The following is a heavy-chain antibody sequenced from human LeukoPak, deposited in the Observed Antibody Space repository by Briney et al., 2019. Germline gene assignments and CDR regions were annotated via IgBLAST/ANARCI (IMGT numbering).Heavy chain of an antibody. D-gene: IGHD2-2*02. V-gene: IGHV3-49*04. CDR2: IRNKVYGGTI. J-gene: IGHJ4*02. CDR3: SRGDCTRTSCYKIDY. CDR1: GFTFSSYS. Sequence: PGGSLRLSCAASGFTFSSYSMNWVRQAPGKGLEWVGFIRNKVYGGTIEYAASVQGRFIISRDDSRSIAYLQMNSLKTEDTAVYYCSRGDCTRTSCYKIDYWGQGTLVTFSS.